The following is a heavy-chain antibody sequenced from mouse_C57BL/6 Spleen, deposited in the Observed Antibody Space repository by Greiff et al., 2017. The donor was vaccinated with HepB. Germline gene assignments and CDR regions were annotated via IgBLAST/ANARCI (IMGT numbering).Heavy chain of an antibody. CDR2: ISDGGSYT. J-gene: IGHJ4*01. CDR3: ARDGRSYGSSYAGAMDY. CDR1: GFTFSSYA. Sequence: DVKLVESGGGLVKPGGSLKLSCAASGFTFSSYAMSWVRQTPEKRLEWVATISDGGSYTYYPDNVKGRFTISRDNAKNNLYLQMSHLKSEDTAMYYCARDGRSYGSSYAGAMDYWGQGTSVTVSS. D-gene: IGHD1-1*01. V-gene: IGHV5-4*01.